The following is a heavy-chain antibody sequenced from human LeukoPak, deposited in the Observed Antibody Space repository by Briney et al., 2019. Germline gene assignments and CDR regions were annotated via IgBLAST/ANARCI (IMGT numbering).Heavy chain of an antibody. D-gene: IGHD3-16*01. CDR2: IRYDGSNK. CDR3: AKVAREIMGAFDI. CDR1: GFTFSSYG. J-gene: IGHJ3*02. V-gene: IGHV3-30*02. Sequence: GGSLRLSCAASGFTFSSYGMHWVRQAPGKGLEWVAFIRYDGSNKYYADSVKGRFTISRDNSKNTLYLQMNSLRAEDTAVYYCAKVAREIMGAFDIWGQGTMVTVSS.